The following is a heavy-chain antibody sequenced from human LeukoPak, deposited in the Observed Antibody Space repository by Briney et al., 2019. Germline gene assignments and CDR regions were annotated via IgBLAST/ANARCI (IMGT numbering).Heavy chain of an antibody. Sequence: GDSVKVSCKVSGYTLTDLSIHWVRQAPGKGLEWMGGFHPEDAETIYSQKFQDRFTMTEDTSTDTAYMELSSLRSDDTAVYYCTTFPGRFGSLLGGGFDPWGQGSLVTVFS. CDR1: GYTLTDLS. CDR2: FHPEDAET. V-gene: IGHV1-24*01. J-gene: IGHJ5*02. D-gene: IGHD1-26*01. CDR3: TTFPGRFGSLLGGGFDP.